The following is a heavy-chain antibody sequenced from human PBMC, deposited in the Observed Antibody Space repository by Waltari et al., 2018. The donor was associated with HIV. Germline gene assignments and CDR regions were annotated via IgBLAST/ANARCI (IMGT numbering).Heavy chain of an antibody. CDR3: TKEVLYPQSTANRGCFDP. D-gene: IGHD3-16*01. CDR1: GVTFTDYI. J-gene: IGHJ5*02. V-gene: IGHV3-30-3*02. Sequence: QVQLVESGGGVVQPGTSMRLSCAAPGVTFTDYIMHWVPQAPVKGLEWGADMSIEGTKKTYADSVKGRYSISRDTSKSTLYLKMNRLRHGDAGVYFCTKEVLYPQSTANRGCFDPWGQGTLVVVSS. CDR2: MSIEGTKK.